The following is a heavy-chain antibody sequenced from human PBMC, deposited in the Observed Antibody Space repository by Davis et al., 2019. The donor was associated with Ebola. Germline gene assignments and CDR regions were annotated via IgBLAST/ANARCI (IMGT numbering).Heavy chain of an antibody. D-gene: IGHD5/OR15-5a*01. Sequence: GESLKISCAASGFIFRNYVMSWVRQAPGKGLEWVSTFGTSGDTYYADSVKGRFTISRDNSRNTLYLQMNSLRAEDTAVYYCAKGGLALGIVSFWGQGTLVTVSS. CDR1: GFIFRNYV. J-gene: IGHJ4*02. CDR2: FGTSGDT. V-gene: IGHV3-23*01. CDR3: AKGGLALGIVSF.